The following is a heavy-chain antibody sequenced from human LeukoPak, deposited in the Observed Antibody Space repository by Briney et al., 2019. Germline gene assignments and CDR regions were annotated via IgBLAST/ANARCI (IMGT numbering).Heavy chain of an antibody. CDR1: GFTFGDHA. J-gene: IGHJ6*02. CDR2: IRSKTYGGTT. Sequence: GRSLRLSCTASGFTFGDHAMSWVRQAPGKGLEWVGFIRSKTYGGTTEYAASVKGRFTISRDDSKSIAYLQMNSLKTEDTAVYYCTSGPIQQWLYYGMDVWGQGTTVTVSS. V-gene: IGHV3-49*04. CDR3: TSGPIQQWLYYGMDV. D-gene: IGHD5-18*01.